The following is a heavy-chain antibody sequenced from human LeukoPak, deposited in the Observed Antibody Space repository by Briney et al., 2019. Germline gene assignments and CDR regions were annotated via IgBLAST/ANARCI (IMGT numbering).Heavy chain of an antibody. CDR2: ISGSGGST. J-gene: IGHJ3*02. V-gene: IGHV3-23*01. Sequence: PGGSLRLSCAASGFTFDDYGMSWVRQAPGKGLEWVSAISGSGGSTYYADSVKGRFTISRDNSKNTLYLQMNSLRAEDTAVYYCAKSRLTSSGSGYYAFDIWGQGTMVTVSS. CDR1: GFTFDDYG. D-gene: IGHD3-22*01. CDR3: AKSRLTSSGSGYYAFDI.